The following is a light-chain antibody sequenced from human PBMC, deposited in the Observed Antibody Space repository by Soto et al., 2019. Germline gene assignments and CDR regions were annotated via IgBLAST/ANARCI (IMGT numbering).Light chain of an antibody. J-gene: IGKJ2*01. CDR3: QLYGSSPPYT. V-gene: IGKV3-20*01. CDR2: GAF. CDR1: QSVSTSQ. Sequence: EIVLTQSPGTLSLSPGERATLSCRASQSVSTSQLAWYQQKPGQAPRLLIYGAFSRATGIPDRFSGSGAETDFTLTISRLEPEDFAVYYCQLYGSSPPYTFGQGTKLEI.